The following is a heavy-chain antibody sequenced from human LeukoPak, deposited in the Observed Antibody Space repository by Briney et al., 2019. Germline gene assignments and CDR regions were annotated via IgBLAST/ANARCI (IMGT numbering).Heavy chain of an antibody. D-gene: IGHD2-21*01. V-gene: IGHV3-30*18. Sequence: PGGSLRLSCAVSGFTFSSYSMNWVRQAPGKGLEWVAVISYDGSNEYYADSVKGRFTIFRDNSKNTLYLQMSSLRAEDTAVYYCAKEFNRGLPDYWGQGTLVTVPS. CDR2: ISYDGSNE. CDR1: GFTFSSYS. J-gene: IGHJ4*02. CDR3: AKEFNRGLPDY.